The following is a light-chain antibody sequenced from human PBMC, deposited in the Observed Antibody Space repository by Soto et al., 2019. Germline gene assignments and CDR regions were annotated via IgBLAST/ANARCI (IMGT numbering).Light chain of an antibody. Sequence: EIVLMQSPGTLSLSPGERATFSCRASQSISSTYLAWYQQKPGQAPRLLINGASSRATGIPDRFSGSGSGTDFTLTINRLEPEDFAVYYCQQYGSSAWTFGQGTRLEIK. J-gene: IGKJ5*01. CDR3: QQYGSSAWT. CDR2: GAS. CDR1: QSISSTY. V-gene: IGKV3-20*01.